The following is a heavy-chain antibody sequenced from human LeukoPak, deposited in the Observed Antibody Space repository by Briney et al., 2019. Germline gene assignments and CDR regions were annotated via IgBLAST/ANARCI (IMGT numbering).Heavy chain of an antibody. Sequence: PSETLSLTCTVSGGPISNYYWSWIRQPAGKGLEWIGRIYTSGSTNYNPSLKSRVTMSVDTSKNHFSLKLSSVTAADTAVYYCARKPGDWNFDLWGRGTLVTVSS. J-gene: IGHJ2*01. CDR2: IYTSGST. CDR1: GGPISNYY. D-gene: IGHD7-27*01. CDR3: ARKPGDWNFDL. V-gene: IGHV4-4*07.